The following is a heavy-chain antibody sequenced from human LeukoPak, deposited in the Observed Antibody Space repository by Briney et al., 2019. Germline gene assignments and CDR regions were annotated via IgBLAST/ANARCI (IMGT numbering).Heavy chain of an antibody. V-gene: IGHV3-30*18. J-gene: IGHJ4*02. Sequence: PGRSLRLSCAASGFTFSTYDIHWVRQAPGKGLEWVAVISYDGSNKYYADSVKGRFTISRDNSKNTLYLQMNSLRAEDTAVYYCAKETYCSSTSCLIDYWGQGTLVTVSS. CDR3: AKETYCSSTSCLIDY. CDR2: ISYDGSNK. D-gene: IGHD2-2*01. CDR1: GFTFSTYD.